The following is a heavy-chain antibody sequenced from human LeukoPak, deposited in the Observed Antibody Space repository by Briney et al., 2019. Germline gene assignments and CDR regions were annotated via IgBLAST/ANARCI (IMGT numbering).Heavy chain of an antibody. CDR2: IYPDDSDT. J-gene: IGHJ5*02. V-gene: IGHV5-51*01. Sequence: GESLKISCKGFGYIFTNYWIGWVRQMPGKGLEWMGIIYPDDSDTRYSPSFQGQVTISADKSISTAYLQWSSLKASDTAMYYCARQRFTTRAYAGNRFDPWGQGTLVTVSS. CDR3: ARQRFTTRAYAGNRFDP. D-gene: IGHD3-16*01. CDR1: GYIFTNYW.